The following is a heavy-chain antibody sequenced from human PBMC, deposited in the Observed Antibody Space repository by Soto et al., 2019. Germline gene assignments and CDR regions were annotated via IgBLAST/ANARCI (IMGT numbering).Heavy chain of an antibody. J-gene: IGHJ6*02. CDR2: TYQSGSA. CDR3: ARDYYGMDV. V-gene: IGHV4-30-2*06. Sequence: QLQLQESGSGLVKPSQTLSLTCTVSGGSITSDGYSWTWIRQSPGKGLEWIGYTYQSGSAYYNPSLKSRVTLSVDRSKNQFSLNLTSVTGADMAVYFSARDYYGMDVWGQGTTVSVSS. CDR1: GGSITSDGYS.